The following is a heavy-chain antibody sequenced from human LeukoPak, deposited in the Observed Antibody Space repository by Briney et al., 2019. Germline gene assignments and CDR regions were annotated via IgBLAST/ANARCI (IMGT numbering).Heavy chain of an antibody. CDR3: AADPVVITTPPGFDY. CDR1: GFTVSSNY. CDR2: IYSGGST. D-gene: IGHD3-22*01. J-gene: IGHJ4*02. V-gene: IGHV3-66*01. Sequence: GGSLRLSCAASGFTVSSNYMSWVRQAPGKGLEWVSVIYSGGSTYYADSVKGRFTISRDNSKNTLYLQMNSLRAEDTAVYYCAADPVVITTPPGFDYWGQGTLVTVSS.